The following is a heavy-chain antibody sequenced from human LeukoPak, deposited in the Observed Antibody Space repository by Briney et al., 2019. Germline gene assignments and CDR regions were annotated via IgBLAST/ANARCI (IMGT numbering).Heavy chain of an antibody. J-gene: IGHJ4*02. D-gene: IGHD2-8*02. CDR2: IRYDGSNK. Sequence: GGSLRLSCAASGFTFSSYGMHWVRQAPGKGLEWVAFIRYDGSNKYYADSVKGRFTISRDNSKNTLSLQMNSLRAEDTAIYYCATYRQVLLPFESWGQGTLVTVSS. CDR1: GFTFSSYG. V-gene: IGHV3-30*02. CDR3: ATYRQVLLPFES.